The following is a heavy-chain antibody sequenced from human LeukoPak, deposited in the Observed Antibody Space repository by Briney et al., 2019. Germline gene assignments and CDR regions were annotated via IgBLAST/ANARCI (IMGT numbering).Heavy chain of an antibody. CDR3: AKDKGGTVTRVNWFDP. D-gene: IGHD4-17*01. CDR2: ISYDGSNK. Sequence: PGRSLRLSCAASGFTFSNYGMHWVRQAPGKGLEWVAVISYDGSNKYYADSVKGRFTISRDNSKNTLYLQMNSLRAEDTAVYYCAKDKGGTVTRVNWFDPWGQGTLVTVSS. J-gene: IGHJ5*02. V-gene: IGHV3-30*18. CDR1: GFTFSNYG.